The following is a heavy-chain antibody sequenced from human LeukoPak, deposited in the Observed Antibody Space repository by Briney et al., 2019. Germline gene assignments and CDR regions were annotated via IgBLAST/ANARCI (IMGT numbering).Heavy chain of an antibody. Sequence: GGSLRLSCAASGFTFSSYEMNWVRQAPGKGLEWVSYISSSGSTIYYADSVKGRFTISRDNAKNSLYLQMSSPRAEDTAVYYCARVYYDYVWGSLGLDYWGQGTLVTVSS. J-gene: IGHJ4*02. V-gene: IGHV3-48*03. CDR3: ARVYYDYVWGSLGLDY. CDR2: ISSSGSTI. CDR1: GFTFSSYE. D-gene: IGHD3-16*01.